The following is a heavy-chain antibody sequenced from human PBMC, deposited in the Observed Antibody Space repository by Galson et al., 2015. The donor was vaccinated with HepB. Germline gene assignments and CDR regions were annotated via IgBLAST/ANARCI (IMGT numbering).Heavy chain of an antibody. CDR2: IWYDGSNK. CDR1: GFTFSSYG. CDR3: ARAYSSSWWDYGMDV. Sequence: SLRLSCAASGFTFSSYGIHWVRQAPGKGLEWVAVIWYDGSNKYYADSVKGRFTISRDNSKNTLYLQMNSLRAEDTAVYYCARAYSSSWWDYGMDVWGQGTTVTVSS. V-gene: IGHV3-33*08. J-gene: IGHJ6*02. D-gene: IGHD6-13*01.